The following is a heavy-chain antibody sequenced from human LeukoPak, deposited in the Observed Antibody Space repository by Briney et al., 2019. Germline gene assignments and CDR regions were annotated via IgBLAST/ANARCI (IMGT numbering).Heavy chain of an antibody. J-gene: IGHJ6*03. Sequence: GGSLRLSCAASGFTFSNYWMTWVRQAPGKGLEWVADIKQDGSEKLYVNSVRGRYTISRDNAKMSLFLQMNSLRAEDTAVYYCARDNGVVHGVYYMDVWGKGTTVTVS. CDR3: ARDNGVVHGVYYMDV. CDR2: IKQDGSEK. V-gene: IGHV3-7*01. D-gene: IGHD3-3*01. CDR1: GFTFSNYW.